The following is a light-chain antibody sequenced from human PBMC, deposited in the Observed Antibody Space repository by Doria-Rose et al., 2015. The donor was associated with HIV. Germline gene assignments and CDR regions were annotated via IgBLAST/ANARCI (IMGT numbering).Light chain of an antibody. CDR2: GAS. V-gene: IGKV3-15*01. Sequence: TQSPETLSVSPGESATLSCRASQSVSTDLAWYQHKPGQAPRLLIWGASTRATGIPARFSGSGSGTEFTLTISSLQSEDFAIYYCHQYNNWPTFGQGTRLDIK. CDR1: QSVSTD. CDR3: HQYNNWPT. J-gene: IGKJ5*01.